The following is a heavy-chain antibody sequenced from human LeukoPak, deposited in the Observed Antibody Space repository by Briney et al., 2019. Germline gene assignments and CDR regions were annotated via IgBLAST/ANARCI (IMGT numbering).Heavy chain of an antibody. J-gene: IGHJ4*02. Sequence: ASVKVSCKASGGTFSSYAISWLRQAPGQGLEWMGGIIPIFGTANYAQKFQGRVTITADESTSTAYMELSSLRSEDTAVYYCASSLAGTTEDYWGQGTLVTVSS. D-gene: IGHD1-7*01. CDR3: ASSLAGTTEDY. CDR1: GGTFSSYA. V-gene: IGHV1-69*01. CDR2: IIPIFGTA.